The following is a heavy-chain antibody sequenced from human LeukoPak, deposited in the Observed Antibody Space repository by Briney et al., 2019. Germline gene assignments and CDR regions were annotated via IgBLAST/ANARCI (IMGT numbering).Heavy chain of an antibody. CDR1: GGSISSYY. V-gene: IGHV4-59*01. D-gene: IGHD6-13*01. CDR3: ARSSSWYGGLFDY. CDR2: IYYSGST. Sequence: SETLSLTCTVSGGSISSYYWSWFRQPPGKGLEWIGYIYYSGSTNYNPSLKSRVTISVDTSKNQLSLKLSSVTAADTAVYYCARSSSWYGGLFDYWGQGTLVTVSS. J-gene: IGHJ4*02.